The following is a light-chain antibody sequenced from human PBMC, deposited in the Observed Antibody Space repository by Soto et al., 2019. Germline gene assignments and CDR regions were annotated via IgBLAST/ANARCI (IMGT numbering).Light chain of an antibody. Sequence: VLTQPASVSGSPGQSITISCTGTSSDVGGYDYVSWYQHHPGKAPKLLIFEVNNRPSGVSNRFSGSKSGNTASLTISGLQVEDEADYYCTSYTIRSPYVFGTGTKVTVL. V-gene: IGLV2-14*01. CDR3: TSYTIRSPYV. CDR1: SSDVGGYDY. CDR2: EVN. J-gene: IGLJ1*01.